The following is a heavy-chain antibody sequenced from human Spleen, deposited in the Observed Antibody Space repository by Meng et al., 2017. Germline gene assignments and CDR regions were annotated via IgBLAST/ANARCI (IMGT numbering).Heavy chain of an antibody. Sequence: QVQLQQSGPGLVKPSQTLPLTCAISGDSVSSNTAAWNWFRQSPSRGLEWLGRTYYRSKWYSSYAVSVKSRITINPDTSKNQFSLQLISVTPEDAAIYFCARGNSGYLDHWGQGILVTVSS. CDR3: ARGNSGYLDH. CDR1: GDSVSSNTAA. D-gene: IGHD3-9*01. CDR2: TYYRSKWYS. V-gene: IGHV6-1*01. J-gene: IGHJ4*02.